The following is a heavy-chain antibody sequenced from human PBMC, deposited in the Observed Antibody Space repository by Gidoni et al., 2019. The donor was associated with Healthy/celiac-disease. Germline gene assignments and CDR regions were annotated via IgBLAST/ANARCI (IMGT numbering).Heavy chain of an antibody. Sequence: QVQLQESGPGRVTPSEILSLTCPVSGVSISRYYWSWIRQPAGKGLEWIGRIYTRGSTSNNPSLKSRVTMSVDTSKNQFSLKLSSVTAADTAVYYWAREYCSSTSCYSVWFDPWGQGTLVTVSS. CDR1: GVSISRYY. D-gene: IGHD2-2*01. V-gene: IGHV4-4*07. J-gene: IGHJ5*02. CDR2: IYTRGST. CDR3: AREYCSSTSCYSVWFDP.